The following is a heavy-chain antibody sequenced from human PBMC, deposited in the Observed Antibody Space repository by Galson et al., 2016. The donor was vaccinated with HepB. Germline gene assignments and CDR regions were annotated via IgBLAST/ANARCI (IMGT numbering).Heavy chain of an antibody. CDR2: IGSSPGTV. J-gene: IGHJ4*02. D-gene: IGHD5-18*01. CDR1: GFTFTSYS. Sequence: SLRLSCAASGFTFTSYSMNWVRQVPGKGLEWVSYIGSSPGTVYYADPVKGRFTISRDNAKNSLYLQMNSLRDEDTAVYYCARDPLGYSYALVRYFDYWGQGTLVTVSS. V-gene: IGHV3-48*02. CDR3: ARDPLGYSYALVRYFDY.